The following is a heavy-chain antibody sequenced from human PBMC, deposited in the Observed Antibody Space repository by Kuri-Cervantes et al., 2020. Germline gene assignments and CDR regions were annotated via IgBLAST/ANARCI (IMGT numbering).Heavy chain of an antibody. J-gene: IGHJ4*01. D-gene: IGHD2-15*01. CDR2: IRSKANSYAT. CDR3: TRQDRYCSGGSCYDHDY. Sequence: GGSLRPSCAASGFTFSGSAMHWVRQASGKGLEWVGRIRSKANSYATAYAASVKGRFTISRDDSKNTAYLQMNSLKTEDTAVYYCTRQDRYCSGGSCYDHDYWGHGTLVTVSS. CDR1: GFTFSGSA. V-gene: IGHV3-73*01.